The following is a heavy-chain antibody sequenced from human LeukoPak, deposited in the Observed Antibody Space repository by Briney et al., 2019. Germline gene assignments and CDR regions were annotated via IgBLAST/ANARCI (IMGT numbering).Heavy chain of an antibody. V-gene: IGHV4-59*05. Sequence: PSETLSLTCTVSGGSISSYYWSWIRQPPGKGLEWIGSIYYTGSTYYNPSLKSRVTISVDTSKNQFSLKLSSVTAADTAVYYCARHGWRSGWYWDWGQGTLVTVSS. D-gene: IGHD6-19*01. CDR2: IYYTGST. CDR3: ARHGWRSGWYWD. CDR1: GGSISSYY. J-gene: IGHJ4*02.